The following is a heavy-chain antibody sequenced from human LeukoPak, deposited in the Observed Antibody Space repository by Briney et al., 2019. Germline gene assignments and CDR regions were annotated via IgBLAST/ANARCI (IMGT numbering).Heavy chain of an antibody. CDR3: AKDWKYYYGSGSPSLDY. J-gene: IGHJ4*02. V-gene: IGHV3-21*04. CDR2: ISSSSSYI. CDR1: GFTFSSYS. D-gene: IGHD3-10*01. Sequence: GGSLRLSCAASGFTFSSYSMNWVREAPGKGLEWVSSISSSSSYIYYADSVKGRFTISRDNAKNSLYLQMNSLRAEDTAVYYCAKDWKYYYGSGSPSLDYWGQGTLVTVSS.